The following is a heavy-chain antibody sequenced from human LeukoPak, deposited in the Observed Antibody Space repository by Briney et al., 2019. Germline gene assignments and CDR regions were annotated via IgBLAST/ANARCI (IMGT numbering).Heavy chain of an antibody. Sequence: SETLSLTCTVSGGSISSSSYYWGWIRQPPGKGLEWIGSIYYSGSTYYNPSLKSRVTISVDTSKNQFSLKLSSVTAADTAVYYCAREKDGLPTLYWGQGTLVTVSS. J-gene: IGHJ4*02. D-gene: IGHD4-11*01. CDR1: GGSISSSSYY. CDR2: IYYSGST. V-gene: IGHV4-39*02. CDR3: AREKDGLPTLY.